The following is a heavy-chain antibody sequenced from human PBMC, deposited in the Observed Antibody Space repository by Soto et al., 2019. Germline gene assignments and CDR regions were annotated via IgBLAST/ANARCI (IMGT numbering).Heavy chain of an antibody. D-gene: IGHD3-22*01. CDR2: IIPILGNA. V-gene: IGHV1-69*04. CDR3: ARDARVDYDSSGYYLGLDY. CDR1: GYILTSTA. J-gene: IGHJ4*02. Sequence: SVKLSCTACGYILTSTAIHLVRQAPEQRLEWMGRIIPILGNANYAQKFQGRVTITADKSTSTAYMELSSLRSEDTAVYYCARDARVDYDSSGYYLGLDYWGQGTLVTVSS.